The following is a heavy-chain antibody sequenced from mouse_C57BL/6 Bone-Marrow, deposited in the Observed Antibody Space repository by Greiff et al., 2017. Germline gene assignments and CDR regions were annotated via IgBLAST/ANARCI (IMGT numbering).Heavy chain of an antibody. Sequence: VQLQQSGAELVRPGASVTLSCKASGYTLTDYEMHWVKQTPVHGLEWIGAIDPETGGTAYNQKFKGKAILTADKSSSTAYMELRSLTSEDSAVYYCTRDHDGSSYWGQGTTLTVSA. CDR1: GYTLTDYE. CDR3: TRDHDGSSY. V-gene: IGHV1-15*01. CDR2: IDPETGGT. J-gene: IGHJ2*01. D-gene: IGHD1-1*01.